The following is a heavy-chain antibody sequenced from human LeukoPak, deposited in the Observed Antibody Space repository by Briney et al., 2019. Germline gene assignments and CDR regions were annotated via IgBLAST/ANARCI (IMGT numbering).Heavy chain of an antibody. CDR2: INPNSGGT. V-gene: IGHV1-2*02. Sequence: GASVKVSCKASGYTFTGYYMHWVRQAPGQGLEWMGWINPNSGGTNYAQKFQGRVTMTRDTSISTAYMELSRLRSDDTAVYYCARALGLYYYYYGMDVWGQGTTATVSS. CDR1: GYTFTGYY. CDR3: ARALGLYYYYYGMDV. J-gene: IGHJ6*02.